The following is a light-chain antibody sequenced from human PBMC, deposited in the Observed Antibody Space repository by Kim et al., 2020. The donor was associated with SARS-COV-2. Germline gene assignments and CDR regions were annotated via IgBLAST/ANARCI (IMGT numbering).Light chain of an antibody. CDR3: CSYASSAVFV. J-gene: IGLJ1*01. CDR1: STDVGAYNY. CDR2: EVT. Sequence: GQSVTISCTGTSTDVGAYNYVSWFQQFPGKAPKVIIYEVTKWPSGVSTRFSGSKSGNTASLTISRLQAEDEAEYYCCSYASSAVFVFGTGTQLTVL. V-gene: IGLV2-14*01.